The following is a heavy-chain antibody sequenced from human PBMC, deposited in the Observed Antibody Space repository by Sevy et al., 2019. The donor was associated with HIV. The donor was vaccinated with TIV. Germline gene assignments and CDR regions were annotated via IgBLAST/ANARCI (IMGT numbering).Heavy chain of an antibody. CDR3: AREAKLGAPLGY. CDR2: IYGGGST. Sequence: SETLSLTCTVSGGSISLYYWSWIRQPAGKGLEWIGHIYGGGSTSYNPSLKSRVTMSVDTSQNQISLKLTSVTAAATAVYYCAREAKLGAPLGYWGQGTLVTVSS. V-gene: IGHV4-4*07. J-gene: IGHJ4*02. D-gene: IGHD3-16*01. CDR1: GGSISLYY.